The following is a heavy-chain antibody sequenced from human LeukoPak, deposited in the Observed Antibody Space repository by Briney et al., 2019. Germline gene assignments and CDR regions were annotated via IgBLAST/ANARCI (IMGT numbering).Heavy chain of an antibody. CDR1: GYAFTVRY. CDR2: IKPDSGFT. Sequence: GASVKVSCKASGYAFTVRYMHWVRQVPGPGLEWMGFIKPDSGFTNYAEKFQDRVTMSRDTSITTVYMELSSLGSGDTALYYCSTEDKYCKTTTCDDYWGQGTLVTVSS. J-gene: IGHJ4*02. V-gene: IGHV1-2*02. CDR3: STEDKYCKTTTCDDY. D-gene: IGHD2/OR15-2a*01.